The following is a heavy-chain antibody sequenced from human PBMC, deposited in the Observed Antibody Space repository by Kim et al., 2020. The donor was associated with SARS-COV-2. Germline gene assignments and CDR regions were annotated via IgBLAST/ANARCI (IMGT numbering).Heavy chain of an antibody. D-gene: IGHD3-9*01. CDR3: ARAVPPLRYFDWFITTIAFDI. CDR1: GYTFTSYG. J-gene: IGHJ3*02. V-gene: IGHV1-18*04. Sequence: ASVKVSCKASGYTFTSYGISWVRQAPGQGLEWMGWISAYNGITNYAQKLQGRVTMTTDTSTSTAYMELRSLRSDDTAVYYCARAVPPLRYFDWFITTIAFDIWGQGTMVTVSS. CDR2: ISAYNGIT.